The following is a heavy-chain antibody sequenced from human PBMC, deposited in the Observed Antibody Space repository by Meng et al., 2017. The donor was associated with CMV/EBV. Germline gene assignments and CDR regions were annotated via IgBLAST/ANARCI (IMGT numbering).Heavy chain of an antibody. Sequence: QVQLQESGPGLGKPSAPLSGTCTVSGGSISSYYWSWIRQPAGKGLEWIGRIYTSMSTNYNPSIKGRVTMSVDTSKTQFSLKLSSVTVADTAVYYCARDCSGWYPHFDYWGQGTLVTVSS. D-gene: IGHD6-19*01. CDR3: ARDCSGWYPHFDY. CDR2: IYTSMST. J-gene: IGHJ4*02. CDR1: GGSISSYY. V-gene: IGHV4-4*07.